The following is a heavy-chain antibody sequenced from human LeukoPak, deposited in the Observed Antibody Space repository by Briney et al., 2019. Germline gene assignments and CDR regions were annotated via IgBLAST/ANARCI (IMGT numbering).Heavy chain of an antibody. D-gene: IGHD3-3*01. V-gene: IGHV3-23*01. Sequence: GGSLRLSCAASGFTFSSYAMSWVRQAPGKGLEWVSAISGSGGSTYCADSVKGRFTISRDNSKNTLYLQMNSLRAEDTAVYYCAKGGDFWSGYHHYWGQGTLVTVSS. CDR2: ISGSGGST. J-gene: IGHJ4*02. CDR3: AKGGDFWSGYHHY. CDR1: GFTFSSYA.